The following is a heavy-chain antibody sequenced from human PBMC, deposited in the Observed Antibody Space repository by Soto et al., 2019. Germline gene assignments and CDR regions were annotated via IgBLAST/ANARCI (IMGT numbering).Heavy chain of an antibody. CDR2: ISWDGGST. V-gene: IGHV3-43D*04. CDR3: AKDALSRDYDFWSGYYEAAGMDV. D-gene: IGHD3-3*01. Sequence: PGGSLRLSCAASGFTFDDYAMHWVRQAPGKGLEWVSLISWDGGSTYYADSVKGRFTISRDNSKNSLYLQMNSLRAEDTALYYCAKDALSRDYDFWSGYYEAAGMDVWGQGTTVTV. CDR1: GFTFDDYA. J-gene: IGHJ6*02.